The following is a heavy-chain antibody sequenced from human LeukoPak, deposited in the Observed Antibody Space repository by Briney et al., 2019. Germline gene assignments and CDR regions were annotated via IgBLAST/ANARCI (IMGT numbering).Heavy chain of an antibody. D-gene: IGHD5-18*01. CDR3: ARGGGYSYGSFDY. CDR1: GFTFSSYA. V-gene: IGHV3-23*01. Sequence: GGSLRLSCAAPGFTFSSYAMSWVRQAPGKGLEWVSAISGSGGSTSYADSVKGRFTISRDNAKNTLYLQMNSLRAEDTAVYYCARGGGYSYGSFDYWGQGTLVTVSS. J-gene: IGHJ4*02. CDR2: ISGSGGST.